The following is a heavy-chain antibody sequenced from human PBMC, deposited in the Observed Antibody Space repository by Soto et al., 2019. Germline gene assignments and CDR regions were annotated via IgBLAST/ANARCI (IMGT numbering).Heavy chain of an antibody. CDR3: AIYCSGGSCYSIDY. CDR2: IYYSGST. D-gene: IGHD2-15*01. Sequence: SETLSLTCTVSGGSISSSSYYWGWIRQPPGKGLEWIGSIYYSGSTYYNPSLKSRVTISVDMSKNQFSLKLSSVTAADTAVYYCAIYCSGGSCYSIDYWGQGTLVTVSS. J-gene: IGHJ4*02. CDR1: GGSISSSSYY. V-gene: IGHV4-39*01.